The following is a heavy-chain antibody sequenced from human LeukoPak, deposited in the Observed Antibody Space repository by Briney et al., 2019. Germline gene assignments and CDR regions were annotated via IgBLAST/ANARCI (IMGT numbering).Heavy chain of an antibody. D-gene: IGHD3-10*01. J-gene: IGHJ4*02. CDR3: AKRGVVIRVILVGFHKQAYYFNS. Sequence: GGSLRLSCAVSGITLSNYGMSWVRQAPGKGLEWVAGISDSGGSTNYADSVKGRFTISRDNAKNTLYLQMNSLRAEDTAVYFCAKRGVVIRVILVGFHKQAYYFNSWGQGALVTVSS. V-gene: IGHV3-23*01. CDR2: ISDSGGST. CDR1: GITLSNYG.